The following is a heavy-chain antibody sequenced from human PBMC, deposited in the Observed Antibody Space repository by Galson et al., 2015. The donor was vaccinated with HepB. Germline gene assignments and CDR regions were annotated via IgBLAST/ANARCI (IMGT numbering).Heavy chain of an antibody. CDR3: AKDHPSSGWPAFDY. Sequence: SLRLSCAVSGFSVDSRAMRWVRQAPGKSLEWLSSFCNNAGTTYYAGSVRGRFTISRAESTNSVFLQMDRLRAHNTAVYYCAKDHPSSGWPAFDYWSRGALVIVSS. D-gene: IGHD6-19*01. V-gene: IGHV3-23*01. CDR1: GFSVDSRA. J-gene: IGHJ4*02. CDR2: FCNNAGTT.